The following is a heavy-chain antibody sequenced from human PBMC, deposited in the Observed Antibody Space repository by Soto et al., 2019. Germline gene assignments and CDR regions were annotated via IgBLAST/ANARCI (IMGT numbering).Heavy chain of an antibody. Sequence: GGSLRLSCAASGFTFSSYSMNWVRQAPGKGLEWVSSISSSSSYIYYADSVKGRFTISRDNAKNSLYLQMNSLRAEDTAVYYCARDHRPEAAAGPKRKNYYYYGMDVWGQGTTVTVSS. CDR2: ISSSSSYI. D-gene: IGHD6-13*01. CDR1: GFTFSSYS. CDR3: ARDHRPEAAAGPKRKNYYYYGMDV. J-gene: IGHJ6*02. V-gene: IGHV3-21*01.